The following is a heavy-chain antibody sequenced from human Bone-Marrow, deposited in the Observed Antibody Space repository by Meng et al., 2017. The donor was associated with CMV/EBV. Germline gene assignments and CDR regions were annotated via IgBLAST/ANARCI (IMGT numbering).Heavy chain of an antibody. V-gene: IGHV1-2*02. D-gene: IGHD4-17*01. CDR3: ARDPTTVTTEDYYYGMDV. Sequence: ASVKVSCKASGYTFTGYYMHWVRQAPGQGLGWMGWINPNSGGTNYAQKFQGRVTMTRDMSISTAYMELSRLRSDDTAGYYCARDPTTVTTEDYYYGMDVWGQGTTVTVSS. CDR2: INPNSGGT. CDR1: GYTFTGYY. J-gene: IGHJ6*02.